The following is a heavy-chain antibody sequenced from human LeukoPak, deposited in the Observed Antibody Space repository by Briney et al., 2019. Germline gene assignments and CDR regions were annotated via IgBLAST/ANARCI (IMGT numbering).Heavy chain of an antibody. CDR1: GYSISSGYY. D-gene: IGHD3-3*01. J-gene: IGHJ4*02. CDR3: ARWAGNSYYDFWSGYYLDY. V-gene: IGHV4-38-2*01. Sequence: SETLSLTCAGSGYSISSGYYWGWIRQPPGKGLEWIGSIYHSGSTYYNPSLKSRVTISVDTSKNQFSLKLSSVTAADTAVYYCARWAGNSYYDFWSGYYLDYWGQGTLVTVSS. CDR2: IYHSGST.